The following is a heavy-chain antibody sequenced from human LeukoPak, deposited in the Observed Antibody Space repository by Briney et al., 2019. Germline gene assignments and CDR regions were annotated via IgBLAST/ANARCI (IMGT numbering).Heavy chain of an antibody. CDR2: IYTSGST. Sequence: PSETLSPTCTVSGGSISSYYWSWIRQPAGKGLEWIGRIYTSGSTNYNPSLRSRVTISVDTSKNQFSLKVSSVTAADTAVYYCAKSLLGSTDDAFDIWGQGTMVTVSS. CDR1: GGSISSYY. D-gene: IGHD2-2*03. V-gene: IGHV4-4*07. J-gene: IGHJ3*02. CDR3: AKSLLGSTDDAFDI.